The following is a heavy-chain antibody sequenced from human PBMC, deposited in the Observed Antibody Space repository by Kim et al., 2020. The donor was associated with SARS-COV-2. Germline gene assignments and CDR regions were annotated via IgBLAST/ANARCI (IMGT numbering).Heavy chain of an antibody. CDR3: ARGRGDVDTAMVVVAFDI. Sequence: KSRVTISVDTSKNQFSLKLSSVTAADTAVYYCARGRGDVDTAMVVVAFDIWGQGTMVTVSS. J-gene: IGHJ3*02. D-gene: IGHD5-18*01. V-gene: IGHV4-34*01.